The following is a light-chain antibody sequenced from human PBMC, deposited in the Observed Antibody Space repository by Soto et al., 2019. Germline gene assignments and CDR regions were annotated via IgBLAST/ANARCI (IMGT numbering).Light chain of an antibody. J-gene: IGKJ2*01. CDR1: QSLVYSDGITY. CDR3: MQGTHWPYT. Sequence: DVVMTQSPLSLTVTLGQPASISCRSSQSLVYSDGITYLNWVQRRPGQCPRRLIYKVSNRDFGVPDRFGGSGSGTDFTLKISSVEAEDVGIYYCMQGTHWPYTFGQGTKLEIK. CDR2: KVS. V-gene: IGKV2-30*01.